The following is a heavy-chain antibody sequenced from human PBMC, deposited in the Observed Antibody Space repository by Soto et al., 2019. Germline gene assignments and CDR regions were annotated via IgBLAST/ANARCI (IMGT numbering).Heavy chain of an antibody. CDR1: GGTFSSYA. D-gene: IGHD2-15*01. CDR3: ARRLVVVAATHYGMDV. J-gene: IGHJ6*02. V-gene: IGHV1-69*13. Sequence: GASVRIDCRTAGGTFSSYAMSWVRQAQKQGLEWMGGIIPIFGTANYAQKFQGRVTITADESTSTAYMELSSLRSEDTAVYYCARRLVVVAATHYGMDVWGQGTTVTVSS. CDR2: IIPIFGTA.